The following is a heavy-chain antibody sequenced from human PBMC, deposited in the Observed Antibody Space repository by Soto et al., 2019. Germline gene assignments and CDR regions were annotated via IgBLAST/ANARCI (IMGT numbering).Heavy chain of an antibody. CDR1: GFTFTSSA. D-gene: IGHD1-20*01. Sequence: ASVKVSCKASGFTFTSSAVRWVRQARGQRLEWIGWIVVISGKANYAQKFQERVTITRDKSTSTAYMELSSLRSEDTAVYYCASAGMSWGQGTLVTVSS. CDR2: IVVISGKA. J-gene: IGHJ5*02. V-gene: IGHV1-58*01. CDR3: ASAGMS.